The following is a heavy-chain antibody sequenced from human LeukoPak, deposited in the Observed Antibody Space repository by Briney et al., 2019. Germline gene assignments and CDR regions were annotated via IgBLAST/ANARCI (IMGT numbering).Heavy chain of an antibody. Sequence: SQTLSLTCTVSGGSISSSAYYWSWIRQHPGKGLEWIGYIYYSGITYYNPSLKSRATISVDTSKNQFSLNLSSVTAADTAVYYCARDGDCSSDSCYFDYWGQGILVTVSS. D-gene: IGHD2-2*01. J-gene: IGHJ4*02. CDR1: GGSISSSAYY. CDR3: ARDGDCSSDSCYFDY. V-gene: IGHV4-31*03. CDR2: IYYSGIT.